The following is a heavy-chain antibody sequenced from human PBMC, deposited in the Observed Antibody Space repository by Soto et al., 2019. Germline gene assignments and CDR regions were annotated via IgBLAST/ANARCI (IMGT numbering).Heavy chain of an antibody. J-gene: IGHJ4*02. V-gene: IGHV1-69*01. CDR2: VFPIVGRL. Sequence: QVQLEQSGAEVKKPGSSVKVSCKTFGGTFSSYIISWVRQAPGQGLEWMGGVFPIVGRLNYAQRFQGRVTVTAAASTPTAYLEVHRLGSGETALYYCAAPTPHTGVYWGQGTLVTGSS. CDR3: AAPTPHTGVY. CDR1: GGTFSSYI. D-gene: IGHD3-10*01.